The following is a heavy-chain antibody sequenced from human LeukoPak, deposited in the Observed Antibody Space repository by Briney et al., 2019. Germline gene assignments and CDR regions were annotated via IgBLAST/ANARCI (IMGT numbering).Heavy chain of an antibody. J-gene: IGHJ4*02. CDR3: ARKPWNGYYFDY. CDR2: ISWNSGSI. V-gene: IGHV3-9*01. Sequence: GGSLRLSCAASGFTFDDYAMHWVRQAPGKGLEWVSGISWNSGSIGYADSVKGRFTISRDNAKNSLYLQMNSLRAEDTAVYYCARKPWNGYYFDYWGQGTLVTVSS. CDR1: GFTFDDYA. D-gene: IGHD1-1*01.